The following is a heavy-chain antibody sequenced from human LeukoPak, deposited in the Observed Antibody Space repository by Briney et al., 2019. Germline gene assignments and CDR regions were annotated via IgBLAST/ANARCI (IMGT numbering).Heavy chain of an antibody. J-gene: IGHJ4*02. CDR3: TRDLHTVIPPGGLDY. CDR2: ITETSHV. V-gene: IGHV3-21*01. D-gene: IGHD4-17*01. CDR1: GFTFSAYS. Sequence: PGGSLRLSCAASGFTFSAYSMNWVRQAPGKGREWVSSITETSHVYYAEPVKGRFTISRDNAKNLVFLQSKSLSVGDTAVYFCTRDLHTVIPPGGLDYWGQGTPVTVSS.